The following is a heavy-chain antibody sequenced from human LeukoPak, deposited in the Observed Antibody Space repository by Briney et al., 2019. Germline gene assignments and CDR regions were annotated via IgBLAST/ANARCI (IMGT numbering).Heavy chain of an antibody. CDR2: IYSGGST. CDR1: GFTVSSNY. CDR3: AKAPVTSCRGAFCYPFDS. J-gene: IGHJ4*02. Sequence: GGSLRLSCAASGFTVSSNYMSWVRQAPGKGLEWVSAIYSGGSTYYADSVKGRFTISRDNSKNTLYLQMNSLRAEDAAVYYCAKAPVTSCRGAFCYPFDSWGQGTVVTVSS. D-gene: IGHD2-15*01. V-gene: IGHV3-53*01.